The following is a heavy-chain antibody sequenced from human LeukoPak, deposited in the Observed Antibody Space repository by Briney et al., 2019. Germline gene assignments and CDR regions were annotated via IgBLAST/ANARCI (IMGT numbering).Heavy chain of an antibody. CDR1: GFTFSSYW. D-gene: IGHD3-22*01. CDR2: INSDGSST. CDR3: ARAFYYYDSSGYPGGYYMDV. Sequence: PGGSLRLSCAASGFTFSSYWMHWVRQAPGKGLVWVSRINSDGSSTSYADSVKGRFTLSRDNAKNKLYLQMNSLRAEDTAVYYCARAFYYYDSSGYPGGYYMDVWGKGTTVTVSS. V-gene: IGHV3-74*01. J-gene: IGHJ6*03.